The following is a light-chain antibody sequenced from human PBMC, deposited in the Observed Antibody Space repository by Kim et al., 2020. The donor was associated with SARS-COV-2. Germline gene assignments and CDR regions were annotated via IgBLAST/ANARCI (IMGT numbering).Light chain of an antibody. V-gene: IGKV3-20*01. Sequence: SPGESATLYCRAGQRVSSNYLAWYQQKPGQAPRLLIYGASSRATGIPDRFSGSGSGTDFTLTITRLEPEDFAVYYCQQYSSSPATFGQGTKVDIK. CDR2: GAS. J-gene: IGKJ1*01. CDR1: QRVSSNY. CDR3: QQYSSSPAT.